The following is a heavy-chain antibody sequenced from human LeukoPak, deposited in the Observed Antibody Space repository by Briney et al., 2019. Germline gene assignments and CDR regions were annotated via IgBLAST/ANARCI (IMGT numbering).Heavy chain of an antibody. CDR3: TRVEGYYDGSTFDY. Sequence: GGSLRLSCTASGFTFGDYAMSWVRQAPGKGLEWVGLIRSKAYGGTTEYAASVKGRFTISRDDSKSIAYLQMNSLKTEDTAVYYCTRVEGYYDGSTFDYWGQGTLVTVSS. J-gene: IGHJ4*02. V-gene: IGHV3-49*04. CDR2: IRSKAYGGTT. D-gene: IGHD3-22*01. CDR1: GFTFGDYA.